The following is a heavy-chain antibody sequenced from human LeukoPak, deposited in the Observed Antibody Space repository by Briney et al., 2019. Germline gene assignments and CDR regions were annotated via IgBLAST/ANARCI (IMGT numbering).Heavy chain of an antibody. J-gene: IGHJ4*02. D-gene: IGHD3-22*01. CDR1: GITFNSYA. Sequence: GGSLRLSCAASGITFNSYAMNWVRQAPGKGLEWVSGISGSGVSTNYADSVKGRFTISRDNSKNTLYLQMNSLRAEDTATYYCAKDVDRVQSYYFDYWGQGTLVTVSS. V-gene: IGHV3-23*01. CDR3: AKDVDRVQSYYFDY. CDR2: ISGSGVST.